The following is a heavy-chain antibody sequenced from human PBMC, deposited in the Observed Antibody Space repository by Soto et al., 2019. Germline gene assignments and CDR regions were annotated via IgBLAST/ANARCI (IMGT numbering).Heavy chain of an antibody. D-gene: IGHD6-19*01. CDR3: ARAASYSSGWYLSDY. J-gene: IGHJ4*02. V-gene: IGHV1-2*02. CDR2: TNPNSGGT. CDR1: GYTFTGYY. Sequence: ASVKVSCKASGYTFTGYYMHWVRQAPGQGLEWMGWTNPNSGGTNYAQKFQGRVTMTRDTSISTAYMELSRLRSDDTAVYYCARAASYSSGWYLSDYWGQGTLVTVSS.